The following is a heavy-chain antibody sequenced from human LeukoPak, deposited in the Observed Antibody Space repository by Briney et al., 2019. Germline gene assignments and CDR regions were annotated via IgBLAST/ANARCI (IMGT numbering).Heavy chain of an antibody. D-gene: IGHD3-22*01. CDR2: IWYDGSNK. CDR3: ASAYDSSGYPNWFDP. V-gene: IGHV3-33*01. Sequence: PGRSLRLSCAASGFTFSSYGMHWVRQAPGKGLEWVAVIWYDGSNKYYADSVKGRFTISRDNSKNTLYLQMNSLRAEDTAVYYCASAYDSSGYPNWFDPWGQGTLATVSS. J-gene: IGHJ5*02. CDR1: GFTFSSYG.